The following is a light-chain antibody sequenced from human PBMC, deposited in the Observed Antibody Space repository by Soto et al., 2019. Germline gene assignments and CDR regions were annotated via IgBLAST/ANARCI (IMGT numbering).Light chain of an antibody. V-gene: IGKV3-15*01. CDR1: QTINSN. CDR2: GAT. Sequence: EVVMMQSPATLSVSPGERATLSCRASQTINSNLAWYQQKPGQAPRLLIHGATTRATGIPGRFSGSGSGTEFTLTISSLQSEDIAVYYCQQYNYWPPRTFGQGTKVDIK. J-gene: IGKJ1*01. CDR3: QQYNYWPPRT.